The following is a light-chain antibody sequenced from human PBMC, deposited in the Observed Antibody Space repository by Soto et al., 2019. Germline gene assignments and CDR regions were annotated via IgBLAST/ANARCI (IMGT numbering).Light chain of an antibody. CDR1: SSNIGNNY. Sequence: QSVLTQPPSVSVAPGQKVTISCSGSSSNIGNNYVSWYQQLPGTAPKLLIYENNKRPSGIPDRFSGSKSGTSATLGITGLQTGDEADYYCGAWDSSLSAVVFGGGPKVTVL. CDR3: GAWDSSLSAVV. CDR2: ENN. J-gene: IGLJ2*01. V-gene: IGLV1-51*02.